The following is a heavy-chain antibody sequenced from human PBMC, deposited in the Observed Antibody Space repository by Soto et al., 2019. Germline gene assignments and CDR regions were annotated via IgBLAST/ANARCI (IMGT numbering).Heavy chain of an antibody. Sequence: SETLSLTCTVSGGSISSSSYYWGWIRQPPGKGLEWIGSIYYSGSTYYNPSLKSRVTISVDTSKNQFSLKLSSVTAADTAVYYCARRASSWYSGSGYYYYGMDVWGQGTTVTVSS. CDR1: GGSISSSSYY. CDR2: IYYSGST. J-gene: IGHJ6*02. CDR3: ARRASSWYSGSGYYYYGMDV. D-gene: IGHD6-13*01. V-gene: IGHV4-39*01.